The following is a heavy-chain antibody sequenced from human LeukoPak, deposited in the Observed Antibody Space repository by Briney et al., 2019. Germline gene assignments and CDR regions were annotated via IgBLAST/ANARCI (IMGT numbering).Heavy chain of an antibody. Sequence: SETLSLTCTVSGGSISSSSYYWGWIRQPPGKGLEWIGSIYYSGSTYYNPSLKSRVTISVDTSKNQFSLKLSSVTAADTAVYYCARERIFGVVLKGNWFDPWGQGTLVTVSS. CDR2: IYYSGST. CDR1: GGSISSSSYY. J-gene: IGHJ5*02. CDR3: ARERIFGVVLKGNWFDP. D-gene: IGHD3-3*01. V-gene: IGHV4-39*07.